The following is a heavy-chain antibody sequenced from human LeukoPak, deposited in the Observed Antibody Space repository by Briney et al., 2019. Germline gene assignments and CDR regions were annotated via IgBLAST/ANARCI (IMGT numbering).Heavy chain of an antibody. CDR1: GFTFSSYG. V-gene: IGHV3-33*01. CDR2: IWYDGSNK. CDR3: ARNGITIFGVVIIPNNYYMDV. D-gene: IGHD3-3*01. J-gene: IGHJ6*03. Sequence: GRSLRLSCAASGFTFSSYGMHWVRQAPGKGLEWVAVIWYDGSNKYYADSVKGRFTISRDSSKNTLYLQMNSLRAEDTAVYYCARNGITIFGVVIIPNNYYMDVWGKGTTVTVSS.